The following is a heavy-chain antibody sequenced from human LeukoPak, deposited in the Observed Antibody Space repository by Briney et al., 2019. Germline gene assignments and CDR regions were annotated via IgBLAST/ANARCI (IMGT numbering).Heavy chain of an antibody. CDR1: GGTFSSYA. Sequence: EASVKVSRKASGGTFSSYAISWVRQAPGQGLEWMGGIIPIFGTANYAQKFQGRVTITADESTSTAYMELSSLRSEDTAVYYCATARGAGTSYWGQGTLVTVSS. V-gene: IGHV1-69*13. J-gene: IGHJ4*02. CDR2: IIPIFGTA. CDR3: ATARGAGTSY. D-gene: IGHD1-1*01.